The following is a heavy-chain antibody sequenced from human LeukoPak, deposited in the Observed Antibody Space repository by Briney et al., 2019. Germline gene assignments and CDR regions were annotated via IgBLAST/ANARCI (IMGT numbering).Heavy chain of an antibody. V-gene: IGHV4-59*01. CDR3: ARGSGRYYYYGVDV. CDR2: IYYSGTTSGNT. D-gene: IGHD7-27*01. J-gene: IGHJ6*02. Sequence: SETLSLTCTVSGGSISSSYWSWIRQPPGKGLEWIGHIYYSGTTSGNTNYNPSLKSRVTISIDTAKNQFSLQVRSVTAADTAVYYCARGSGRYYYYGVDVWGQGTTVAVSS. CDR1: GGSISSSY.